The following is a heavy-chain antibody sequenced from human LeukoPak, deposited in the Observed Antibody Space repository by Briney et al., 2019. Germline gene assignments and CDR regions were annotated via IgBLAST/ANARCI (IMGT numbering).Heavy chain of an antibody. Sequence: ASVKVSCKASGFTFTGYYIHWLRQAPGQGLEWMGWIYPTNGGTNYAQKFRGRVTMTRDTSITTAYMELTRLTSDDTAVYYCARDSPYSGYDWDYWGQGTLVTVSS. CDR3: ARDSPYSGYDWDY. D-gene: IGHD5-12*01. V-gene: IGHV1-2*02. CDR1: GFTFTGYY. CDR2: IYPTNGGT. J-gene: IGHJ4*02.